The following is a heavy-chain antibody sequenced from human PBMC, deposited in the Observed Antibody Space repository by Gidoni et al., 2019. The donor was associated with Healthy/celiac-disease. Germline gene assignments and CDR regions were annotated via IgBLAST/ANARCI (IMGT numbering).Heavy chain of an antibody. CDR2: ISWNSGSI. Sequence: EVQLVESGGGLVQPGRSLRLSCAASGFTFDDYAMHWVRQAPGKGLEWVSGISWNSGSIGYADSVKGRFTIFRDNAKNSLYLQMNSLRAEDTALYYCAKDISAATSYFDYWGQGTLVTVSS. D-gene: IGHD6-13*01. CDR3: AKDISAATSYFDY. V-gene: IGHV3-9*01. CDR1: GFTFDDYA. J-gene: IGHJ4*02.